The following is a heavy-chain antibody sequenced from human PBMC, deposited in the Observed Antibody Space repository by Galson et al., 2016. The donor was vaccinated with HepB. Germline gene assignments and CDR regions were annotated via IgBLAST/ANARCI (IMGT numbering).Heavy chain of an antibody. D-gene: IGHD2-15*01. CDR2: INGDGTIT. J-gene: IGHJ5*02. Sequence: LRLSCAASGFTFSTNWMHWVRQAPGKGLVWVSRINGDGTITDYADSVKGRFTISRDNGENTLYLQMNSLRVEDTAVYYCARDRGGSAGAFNWFDPWGQGTLVTVSS. V-gene: IGHV3-74*01. CDR1: GFTFSTNW. CDR3: ARDRGGSAGAFNWFDP.